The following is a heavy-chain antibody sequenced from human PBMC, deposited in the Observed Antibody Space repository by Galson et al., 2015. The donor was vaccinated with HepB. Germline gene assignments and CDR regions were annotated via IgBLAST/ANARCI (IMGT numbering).Heavy chain of an antibody. CDR3: ARDLGYYDSSGYHHDAFDI. J-gene: IGHJ3*02. Sequence: SLRLSCAASGFTFSSYSMNWVRQAPGKGLEWVSSISSSSSYIYYADSVKGRLTISRDNAKNSLYLQMNSLRAEDTAVYYCARDLGYYDSSGYHHDAFDIWGQGTMVTVSS. CDR2: ISSSSSYI. CDR1: GFTFSSYS. D-gene: IGHD3-22*01. V-gene: IGHV3-21*01.